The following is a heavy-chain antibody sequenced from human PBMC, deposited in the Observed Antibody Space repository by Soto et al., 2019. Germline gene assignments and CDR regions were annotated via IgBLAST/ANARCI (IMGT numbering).Heavy chain of an antibody. J-gene: IGHJ5*02. Sequence: QVQLVESGGGVVQPGRSLRLSCAASGFTFSSYAMHWVRQAPGKGLEWVAVISYDGSNKYYADSVKGRFTISRDNSKNTLYLQMNSLRAEDTAVYYCARDGLIAAAGTVWDWFDPWGQGTLVTVSS. D-gene: IGHD6-13*01. CDR1: GFTFSSYA. CDR2: ISYDGSNK. V-gene: IGHV3-30-3*01. CDR3: ARDGLIAAAGTVWDWFDP.